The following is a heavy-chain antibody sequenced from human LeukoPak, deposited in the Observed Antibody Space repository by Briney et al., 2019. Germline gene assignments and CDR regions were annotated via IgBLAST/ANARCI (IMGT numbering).Heavy chain of an antibody. Sequence: SEPLSLTCTASGGSLSSGSYYWGWIRQPPGKGLEGIGNMFYSGSTYYNPSLKSRVTISVDTSKNQFSLKLSSVTAADTAVYYCARLRIAVTGTGLIDYWGQGTLVTVSA. D-gene: IGHD6-19*01. V-gene: IGHV4-39*01. CDR3: ARLRIAVTGTGLIDY. J-gene: IGHJ4*02. CDR1: GGSLSSGSYY. CDR2: MFYSGST.